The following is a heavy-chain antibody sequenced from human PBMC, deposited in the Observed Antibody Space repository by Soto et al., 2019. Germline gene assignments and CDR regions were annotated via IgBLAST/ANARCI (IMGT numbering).Heavy chain of an antibody. V-gene: IGHV3-15*01. J-gene: IGHJ6*03. CDR3: TTAGTYYGDHYYYYYYMDV. Sequence: GGSLRLSCAASGFTFSNAWMSWVRQAPGKGLEWVGRIKSKTDGGTTDYAAPVKGRFTISRDDSKNTLYLQMNSLKTEDTAVYYCTTAGTYYGDHYYYYYYMDVWGKGTTVTVSS. D-gene: IGHD4-17*01. CDR1: GFTFSNAW. CDR2: IKSKTDGGTT.